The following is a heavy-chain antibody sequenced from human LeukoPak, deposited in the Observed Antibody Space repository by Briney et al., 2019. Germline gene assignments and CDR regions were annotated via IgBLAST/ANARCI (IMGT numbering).Heavy chain of an antibody. D-gene: IGHD4-17*01. V-gene: IGHV1-2*02. CDR3: ARDDDYGDYDY. CDR2: INPNSGGT. CDR1: GYTFTSYT. J-gene: IGHJ4*02. Sequence: ASVKVSCKASGYTFTSYTLNWVRQAPGQGLEWMGWINPNSGGTNYAQKFQGRVTMTRDTSISTAYMELSRLRSDDTAVYYCARDDDYGDYDYWGQGTLVTVSS.